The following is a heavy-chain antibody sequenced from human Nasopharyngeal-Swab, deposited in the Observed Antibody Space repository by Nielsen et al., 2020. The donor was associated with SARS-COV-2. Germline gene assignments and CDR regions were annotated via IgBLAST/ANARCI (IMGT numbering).Heavy chain of an antibody. CDR3: AKVPAGDAGENLDY. Sequence: GGSLRLSCTASGFTFDDYAMHWVRQAPGKGLEWVSLINGDGNSPYYGDSVKGRFTISRDNAKNSLYLQMNSLRAEDTALYYCAKVPAGDAGENLDYWGQGTLVTVSS. D-gene: IGHD3-16*01. J-gene: IGHJ4*02. V-gene: IGHV3-43*02. CDR2: INGDGNSP. CDR1: GFTFDDYA.